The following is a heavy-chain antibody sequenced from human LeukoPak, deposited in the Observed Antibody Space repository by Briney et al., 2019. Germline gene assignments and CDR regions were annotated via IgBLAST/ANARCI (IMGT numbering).Heavy chain of an antibody. CDR2: INHSGST. CDR1: GGSFSGYY. J-gene: IGHJ4*02. Sequence: SETLSLTCAVYGGSFSGYYWSWIRQPPGKGLEWIGEINHSGSTNYNPSLKSRVTISVDTSKNQFSLKLSSVTAADTAVYYCARDMAPITMVRGVHPFDYWGQGTLVTVSS. CDR3: ARDMAPITMVRGVHPFDY. D-gene: IGHD3-10*01. V-gene: IGHV4-34*01.